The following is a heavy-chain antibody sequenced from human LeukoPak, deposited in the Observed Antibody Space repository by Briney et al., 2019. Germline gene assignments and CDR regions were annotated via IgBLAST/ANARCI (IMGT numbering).Heavy chain of an antibody. CDR1: GFTFSRYA. D-gene: IGHD4-17*01. Sequence: HPGGSLRLSCAASGFTFSRYAMSWVRQAPGMGLDWVSSIGSSGDITYYADSVKGRFTLSRDNSKNTLYLQMNSLRAEDTAVYYCARDIDNGDYVVYWGQGTLVTVSS. CDR3: ARDIDNGDYVVY. J-gene: IGHJ4*02. V-gene: IGHV3-23*01. CDR2: IGSSGDIT.